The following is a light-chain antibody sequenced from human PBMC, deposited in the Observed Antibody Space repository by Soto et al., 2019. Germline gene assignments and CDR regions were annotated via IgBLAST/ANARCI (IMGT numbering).Light chain of an antibody. J-gene: IGKJ5*01. CDR1: QGISTY. V-gene: IGKV1-9*01. Sequence: DIQLTQSPSFLSASVGDRVTITCRVSQGISTYLAWYQQKPGKAPNLLIYTASTLQSGVPSRFSGSGSGTEFTLTISSLQPEDFATYYCQQIDGYPLTFGQGTRLEIK. CDR2: TAS. CDR3: QQIDGYPLT.